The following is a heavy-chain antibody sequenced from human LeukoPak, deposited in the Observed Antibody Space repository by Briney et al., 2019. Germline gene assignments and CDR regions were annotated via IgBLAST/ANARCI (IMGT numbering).Heavy chain of an antibody. Sequence: GGSLRLSRAASGFTFSSYGMHWVRQAPGKGLEWVAVIWYDGSNKYYADSVKGRFTISRDNSKNTLYLQMNSLRAEDTAVYYCAKGDTYYDFWSGYFHWGQGTLVTVSS. CDR3: AKGDTYYDFWSGYFH. V-gene: IGHV3-33*06. D-gene: IGHD3-3*01. CDR2: IWYDGSNK. J-gene: IGHJ4*02. CDR1: GFTFSSYG.